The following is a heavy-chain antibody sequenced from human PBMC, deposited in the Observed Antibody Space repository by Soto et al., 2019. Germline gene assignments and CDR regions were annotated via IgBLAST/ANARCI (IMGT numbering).Heavy chain of an antibody. CDR1: GGSISSNY. J-gene: IGHJ4*02. Sequence: PSETLSLTCTVSGGSISSNYWTWIWQPPGKGLEWIGYAYNSGSTNYNPSLKSRVTISEDTSKSQFSLKVNSMTAADTAVYYCARYRREAVAGYTLDNWGQGILVTVSS. CDR2: AYNSGST. CDR3: ARYRREAVAGYTLDN. V-gene: IGHV4-59*01. D-gene: IGHD6-13*01.